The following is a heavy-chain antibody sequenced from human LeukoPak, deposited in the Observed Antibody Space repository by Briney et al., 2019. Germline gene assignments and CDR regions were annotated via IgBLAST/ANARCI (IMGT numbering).Heavy chain of an antibody. V-gene: IGHV4-59*01. J-gene: IGHJ5*02. Sequence: PSETLSLPCTVSGGSISSYYWSWIRQPPGKGLEWIGYIYYSGSTNYNPSLKSRVTISVDTSKNQFSLKLSSVTAADTAVYYCASWDAKVRGFDPWGQGTLVTVSS. CDR2: IYYSGST. CDR3: ASWDAKVRGFDP. D-gene: IGHD2-8*01. CDR1: GGSISSYY.